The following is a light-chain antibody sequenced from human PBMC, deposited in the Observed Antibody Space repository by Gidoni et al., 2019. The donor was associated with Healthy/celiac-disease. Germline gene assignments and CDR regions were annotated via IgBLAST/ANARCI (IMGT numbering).Light chain of an antibody. CDR3: QQSYSTPRT. V-gene: IGKV1-39*01. CDR1: QSISSS. J-gene: IGKJ4*01. CDR2: AAS. Sequence: IQMTQSPSSLSASVGDRVTITCRASQSISSSLNWYQQKQGKAPKLLIYAASSLHSGVPSRFSGSGSGTDFTITISSLQAEDVATYYCQQSYSTPRTFGGGTKVEIK.